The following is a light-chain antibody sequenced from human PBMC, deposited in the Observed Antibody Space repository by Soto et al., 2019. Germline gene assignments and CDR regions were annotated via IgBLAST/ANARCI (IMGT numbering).Light chain of an antibody. CDR1: SSDVGAYNY. CDR3: SSYITSTTLV. J-gene: IGLJ2*01. Sequence: QSALTQPASVSGSPGQSITISCTGTSSDVGAYNYVSWYQQHPGKAPKLMIYDVNHRPSGVSNRFSGSKSGNTASLTISGLQAEDEAEYYCSSYITSTTLVFGGGTKLTVL. CDR2: DVN. V-gene: IGLV2-14*03.